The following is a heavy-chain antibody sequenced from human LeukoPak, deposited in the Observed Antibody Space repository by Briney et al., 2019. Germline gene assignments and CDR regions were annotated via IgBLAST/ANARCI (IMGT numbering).Heavy chain of an antibody. CDR3: ASEGRRYYYDSSGYDAFDI. CDR1: GFTFSSYG. V-gene: IGHV3-33*01. CDR2: IWYDGSNK. J-gene: IGHJ3*02. D-gene: IGHD3-22*01. Sequence: PGGSPRLSCAASGFTFSSYGMHWVRQAPGKGLEWVAVIWYDGSNKYYADSVKGRFTISRDNSKNTLYLQMNSLRAEDTAVYYCASEGRRYYYDSSGYDAFDIWGQGTMVTVSS.